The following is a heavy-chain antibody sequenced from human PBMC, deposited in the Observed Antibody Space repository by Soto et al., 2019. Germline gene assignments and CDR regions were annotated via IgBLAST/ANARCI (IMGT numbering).Heavy chain of an antibody. V-gene: IGHV1-18*01. D-gene: IGHD6-13*01. CDR1: GYAYASKG. J-gene: IGHJ5*02. CDR3: AKAAGQHSWFDP. CDR2: ISAYNGNT. Sequence: GASAEVCCKASGYAYASKGRRWVRQAPGQGLEWMGWISAYNGNTNYAQKLQGRVTMTTDTSTSTAYMELRSLRSDDTAVYYCAKAAGQHSWFDPWGQGTLVTVSS.